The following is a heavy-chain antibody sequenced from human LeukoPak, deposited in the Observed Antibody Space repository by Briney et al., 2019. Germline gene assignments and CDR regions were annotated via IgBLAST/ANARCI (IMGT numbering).Heavy chain of an antibody. J-gene: IGHJ4*02. CDR1: GGTFSSYA. CDR2: IIPIFGTA. Sequence: SVKVSCKASGGTFSSYAISWVRQAPGQGLEWMGGIIPIFGTANYAQKFQGRVTITADESTSTAYMELRSLRSDDTAVYYCARDLKMGYSSGRYSWGTGSSNDYWGQGTLVTVSS. CDR3: ARDLKMGYSSGRYSWGTGSSNDY. V-gene: IGHV1-69*13. D-gene: IGHD6-19*01.